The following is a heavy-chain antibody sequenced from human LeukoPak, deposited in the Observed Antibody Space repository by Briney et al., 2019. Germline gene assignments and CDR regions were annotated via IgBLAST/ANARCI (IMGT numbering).Heavy chain of an antibody. CDR3: ARGGYYMDV. CDR2: IYYSGST. Sequence: SETLSLTCTVSGGSISSSSYYWGWIRQPPGKGLEWIGSIYYSGSTYYNPSLKSRVTILLDTSKNQFSLKLKSVTAADTAVYYCARGGYYMDVWGKGTTVTVPS. J-gene: IGHJ6*03. V-gene: IGHV4-39*07. CDR1: GGSISSSSYY.